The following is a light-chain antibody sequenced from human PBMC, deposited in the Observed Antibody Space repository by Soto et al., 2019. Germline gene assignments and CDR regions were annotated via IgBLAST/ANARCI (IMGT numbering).Light chain of an antibody. V-gene: IGKV3-15*01. Sequence: EIVMTQSPATLSVSPGERATLSCRASQSVSSNLAWYQQKPGQAPRLLIYGASTRATGIPARFSGSGSGTEFTLTISSLQPEDSATYYCQQLKSYPLTFGGGTKVEIK. J-gene: IGKJ4*01. CDR1: QSVSSN. CDR3: QQLKSYPLT. CDR2: GAS.